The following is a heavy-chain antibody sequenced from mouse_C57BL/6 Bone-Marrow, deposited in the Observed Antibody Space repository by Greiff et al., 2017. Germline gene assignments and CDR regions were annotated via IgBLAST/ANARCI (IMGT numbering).Heavy chain of an antibody. J-gene: IGHJ2*01. CDR2: IYPGSGNT. CDR3: ARKGLYDYVIFDY. V-gene: IGHV1-76*01. CDR1: GYTFTDYY. Sequence: QVQLQQSGAELVRPGASVKLSCKASGYTFTDYYINWVKQRPGQGLEWIARIYPGSGNTYYNEKFKGKATLTAEKSSSTAYMQLSSLTSEDSAVYFCARKGLYDYVIFDYWGQGTTLTVSS. D-gene: IGHD2-4*01.